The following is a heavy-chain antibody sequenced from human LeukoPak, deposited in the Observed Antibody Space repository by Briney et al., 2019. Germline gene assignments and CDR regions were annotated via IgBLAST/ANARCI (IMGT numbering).Heavy chain of an antibody. J-gene: IGHJ4*02. Sequence: GGSLRLSCAASGFTFSSYGMHWVRQAPGKGLEWVAVISYDGSNKYYADSVKGRFTISRDNSKNTPYLQMNSLRAEDTAVYYCAKGSGSYLDYWGQGTLVTVSS. CDR3: AKGSGSYLDY. V-gene: IGHV3-30*18. D-gene: IGHD1-26*01. CDR2: ISYDGSNK. CDR1: GFTFSSYG.